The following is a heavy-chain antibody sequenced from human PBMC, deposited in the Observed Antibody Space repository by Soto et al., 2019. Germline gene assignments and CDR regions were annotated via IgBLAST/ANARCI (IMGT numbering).Heavy chain of an antibody. CDR3: TRETVAGITGLDY. CDR2: ISVSDAFI. Sequence: EVQLLESGGDLVQPGGSLRLSCAASGFNVGAFAVNWVRQAPGKGLEWVSGISVSDAFIYYADAVRCRFSISRDASETILYLQMNSLRVDDKALYYCTRETVAGITGLDYWGPGTLVTVSS. V-gene: IGHV3-23*01. CDR1: GFNVGAFA. D-gene: IGHD1-20*01. J-gene: IGHJ4*02.